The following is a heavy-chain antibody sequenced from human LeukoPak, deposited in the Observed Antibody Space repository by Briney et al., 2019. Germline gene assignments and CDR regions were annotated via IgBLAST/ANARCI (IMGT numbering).Heavy chain of an antibody. CDR2: INPRGGTT. CDR3: ARAGYGDLTAGPDY. Sequence: ASVKVSCKASGYTFTNYYIHWVRQAPGQGLEWMGIINPRGGTTNYAQTFQGRITMTRDTSTSTVYMEVSSLRSEDTAVYYCARAGYGDLTAGPDYWGQGTLVTVS. J-gene: IGHJ4*02. D-gene: IGHD3-10*01. CDR1: GYTFTNYY. V-gene: IGHV1-46*01.